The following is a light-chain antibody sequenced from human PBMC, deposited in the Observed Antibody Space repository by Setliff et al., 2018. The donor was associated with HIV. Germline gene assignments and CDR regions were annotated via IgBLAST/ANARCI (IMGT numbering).Light chain of an antibody. V-gene: IGLV2-11*01. CDR1: SSDIGDYNF. J-gene: IGLJ2*01. CDR2: DVS. CDR3: CSYAGSFTIL. Sequence: QSALAQPRSASGSPGQSVTISCTGTSSDIGDYNFVSWYQSYPGKAPELIIYDVSERPSGVPDRFSGSKSGNTASLTISGLQAEDEADYYCCSYAGSFTILFGGGTKVTVL.